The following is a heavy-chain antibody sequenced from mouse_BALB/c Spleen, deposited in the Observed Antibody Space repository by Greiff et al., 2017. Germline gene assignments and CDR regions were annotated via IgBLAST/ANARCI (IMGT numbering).Heavy chain of an antibody. CDR2: IWAGGST. J-gene: IGHJ3*01. V-gene: IGHV2-9*02. CDR3: ARGYYRYDFAY. D-gene: IGHD2-14*01. CDR1: GFSLTSYG. Sequence: VMLVESGPGLVAPSQSLSITCTVSGFSLTSYGVHWVRQPPGKGLEWLGVIWAGGSTNYNSALMSRLSISKDNSKSQVFLKMNSLQTDDTAMYYCARGYYRYDFAYWGQGTLVTVSA.